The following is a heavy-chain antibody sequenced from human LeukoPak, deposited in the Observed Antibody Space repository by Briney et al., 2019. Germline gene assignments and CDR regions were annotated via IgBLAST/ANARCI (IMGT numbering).Heavy chain of an antibody. V-gene: IGHV4-4*07. CDR1: GGAVRSYW. Sequence: PSETLSLTCDVSGGAVRSYWWGWVRQPAGKGLEWLGRIDSTGSTTFNPSLKSRLTLSIDTSTNQFSLKLTSVTAADTAVYFCARQGYTVSYYFLDYWSQGTLVTVSS. J-gene: IGHJ4*02. CDR3: ARQGYTVSYYFLDY. D-gene: IGHD1-26*01. CDR2: IDSTGST.